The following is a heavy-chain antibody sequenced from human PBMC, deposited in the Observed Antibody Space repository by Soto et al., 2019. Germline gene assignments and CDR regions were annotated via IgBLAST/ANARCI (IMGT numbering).Heavy chain of an antibody. V-gene: IGHV3-21*01. CDR3: AREVAARHTDY. D-gene: IGHD6-6*01. CDR2: ISSSSSYR. J-gene: IGHJ4*02. Sequence: EVQLVEPGGGLVKPGGSLRLSCAASVFTFSSYSMNWVRQAPGKGLEWVSSISSSSSYRYYADSVKGRFTISRDNAKNSLYLQMNSLRAEDTAVYYGAREVAARHTDYWGQGTLVTVSS. CDR1: VFTFSSYS.